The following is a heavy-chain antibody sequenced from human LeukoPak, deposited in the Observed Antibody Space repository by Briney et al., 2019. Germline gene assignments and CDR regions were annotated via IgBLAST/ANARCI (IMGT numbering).Heavy chain of an antibody. CDR1: GGSISSGGYY. CDR2: IYYSGST. J-gene: IGHJ3*02. V-gene: IGHV4-31*03. Sequence: SETLSLTCTVSGGSISSGGYYWSWIRQHPGKGLEWIGYIYYSGSTYYNPSLKSRVTISVDTSKNQFSLKLSSVTAADTAVYYCASGYCSSTSCYGYSFDIWGQGTMVTVSS. D-gene: IGHD2-2*01. CDR3: ASGYCSSTSCYGYSFDI.